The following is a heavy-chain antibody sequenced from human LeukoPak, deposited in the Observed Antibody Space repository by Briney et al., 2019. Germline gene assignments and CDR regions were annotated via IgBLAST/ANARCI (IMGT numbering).Heavy chain of an antibody. CDR2: IYHSGST. V-gene: IGHV4-38-2*02. CDR1: GYSISSGYY. D-gene: IGHD1-26*01. Sequence: SETLSLTCTVSGYSISSGYYWGWIRQAPGKGLELIGSIYHSGSTFYNPSLKSRVTISVDTSKNQFSLKLTSVTAADTAVYYGARAVGTTTALFDYWGQGTLVTVSS. CDR3: ARAVGTTTALFDY. J-gene: IGHJ4*02.